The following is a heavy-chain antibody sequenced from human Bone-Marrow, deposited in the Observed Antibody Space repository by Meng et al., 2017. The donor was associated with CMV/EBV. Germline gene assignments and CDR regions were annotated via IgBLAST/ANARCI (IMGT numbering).Heavy chain of an antibody. V-gene: IGHV3-23*01. D-gene: IGHD6-13*01. CDR3: AKGLAERGIAAAHFDY. CDR2: ISGSGGST. J-gene: IGHJ4*02. Sequence: EVHLLESGGGLVQPGGCLRVSCAASGFTFSSYAMSWVRQAPGKGLEWVSAISGSGGSTYYADSVKGRFTISRDNSKNTLYLQMNSLRAEDTAVYYCAKGLAERGIAAAHFDYWGQGTLVTVSS. CDR1: GFTFSSYA.